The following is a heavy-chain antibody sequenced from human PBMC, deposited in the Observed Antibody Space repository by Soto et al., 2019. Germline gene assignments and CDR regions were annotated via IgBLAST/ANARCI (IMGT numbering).Heavy chain of an antibody. CDR1: GFSFTNAA. D-gene: IGHD3-16*01. J-gene: IGHJ4*02. CDR3: ASHTGLEMYYFDY. Sequence: GGSLRLSCAASGFSFTNAAMNWVRQAPGKGLEWVGRIKTRADGGTTDYAAPVRGRFTISRDDSKNTLYLQINSLRVEDIGVYFCASHTGLEMYYFDYWGQGTLVTVSS. V-gene: IGHV3-15*07. CDR2: IKTRADGGTT.